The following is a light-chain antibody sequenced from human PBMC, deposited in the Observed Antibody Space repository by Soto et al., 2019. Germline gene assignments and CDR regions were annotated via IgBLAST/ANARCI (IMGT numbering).Light chain of an antibody. CDR1: QGIDTY. V-gene: IGKV1-27*01. J-gene: IGKJ3*01. Sequence: DIQMTQSPSSLSASVGDRVTVTCRASQGIDTYLAWYQQKPGQVPKLLIYAAATLQSGVPSRVSGSGSGTDFPLTISSLQPEDVETYFCQKYTRAPFTFGHGTKVDIK. CDR2: AAA. CDR3: QKYTRAPFT.